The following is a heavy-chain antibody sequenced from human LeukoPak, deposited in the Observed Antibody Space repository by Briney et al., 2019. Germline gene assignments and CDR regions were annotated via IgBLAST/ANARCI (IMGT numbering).Heavy chain of an antibody. V-gene: IGHV3-48*04. CDR1: GFTFSSYS. CDR2: ISSSSSTI. D-gene: IGHD1-26*01. Sequence: GGSLRLSCAASGFTFSSYSMNWVRQAPGKGLEWVSYISSSSSTIYYADSVKGRFTISRDNAKDSLYLQMNSLRAEDTAVYYCARDPVGATSTGWFDPWGQGTLVTVSS. J-gene: IGHJ5*02. CDR3: ARDPVGATSTGWFDP.